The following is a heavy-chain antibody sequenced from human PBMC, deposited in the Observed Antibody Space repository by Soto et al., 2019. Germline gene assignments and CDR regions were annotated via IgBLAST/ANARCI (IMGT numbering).Heavy chain of an antibody. D-gene: IGHD6-19*01. J-gene: IGHJ4*02. Sequence: ASVKVSCKVSGYTFISYGISWVRQAPGKGLEWMGWISTYNGNTNSAQRLQGRVTMTTDTSTSTAYMELRSLRSDDTAVYYCARDPGDSSGLFDYWGQGTLVTVSS. CDR1: GYTFISYG. V-gene: IGHV1-18*01. CDR2: ISTYNGNT. CDR3: ARDPGDSSGLFDY.